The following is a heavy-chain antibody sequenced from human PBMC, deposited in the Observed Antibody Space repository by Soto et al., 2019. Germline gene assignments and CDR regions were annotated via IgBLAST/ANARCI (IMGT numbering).Heavy chain of an antibody. CDR1: GGSISSGGYY. D-gene: IGHD2-8*01. J-gene: IGHJ6*02. CDR3: ARDPGRRMNAIRYYYGVDV. Sequence: QVQLQESGPGLVKPSETLSFTCNVSGGSISSGGYYWSWIRQRPGKGLEWIGYIYHRGGTYYNPALKRRITISVDTSKHQFSLKMTSVTAADTAVYFCARDPGRRMNAIRYYYGVDVWGQGTTVTVSS. CDR2: IYHRGGT. V-gene: IGHV4-31*02.